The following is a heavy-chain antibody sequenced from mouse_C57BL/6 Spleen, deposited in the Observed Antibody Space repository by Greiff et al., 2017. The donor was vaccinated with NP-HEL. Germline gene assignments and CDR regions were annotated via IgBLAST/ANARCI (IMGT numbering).Heavy chain of an antibody. CDR2: FYPGRGRL. D-gene: IGHD2-4*01. V-gene: IGHV1-62-2*01. CDR1: GYTFTEYT. J-gene: IGHJ1*03. Sequence: VQLQQSGAELVKPGASVKLSCKASGYTFTEYTIHWVKQRSGQGLAWIGWFYPGRGRLKYTEKFKDQATFTADTYSSTVHMELSRWTSEDSAVYCCARHEGYDYDVDWYFDVGGTGTTVTVSS. CDR3: ARHEGYDYDVDWYFDV.